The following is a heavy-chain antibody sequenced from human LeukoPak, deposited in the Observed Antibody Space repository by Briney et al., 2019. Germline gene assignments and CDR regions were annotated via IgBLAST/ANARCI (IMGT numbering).Heavy chain of an antibody. J-gene: IGHJ6*03. CDR2: IYSGGST. D-gene: IGHD2-2*01. CDR3: ARDVADCSSTSCLYYYYYMDV. CDR1: GFTVSSNY. Sequence: GGSLRLSCAASGFTVSSNYTSWVRQAPGKGLEWVSVIYSGGSTCYADSVKGRFTISRDNSKNTLYLQMNSLRAEDTAVYYCARDVADCSSTSCLYYYYYMDVWGKGTTVTVSS. V-gene: IGHV3-53*01.